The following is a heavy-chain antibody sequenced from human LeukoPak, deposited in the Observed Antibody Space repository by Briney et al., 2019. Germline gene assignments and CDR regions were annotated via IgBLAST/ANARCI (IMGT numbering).Heavy chain of an antibody. CDR3: AKASSSSSWYFDY. Sequence: PGGSLRLSCAASGFTFSSYGMSWVRQAPGKGLEWVSAISGSGGSTYYADSVKGRFTISRDNSKNTLYLQMNSLRAEDTAVYYCAKASSSSSWYFDYWGQGTLVTVSS. V-gene: IGHV3-23*01. CDR1: GFTFSSYG. D-gene: IGHD6-13*01. J-gene: IGHJ4*02. CDR2: ISGSGGST.